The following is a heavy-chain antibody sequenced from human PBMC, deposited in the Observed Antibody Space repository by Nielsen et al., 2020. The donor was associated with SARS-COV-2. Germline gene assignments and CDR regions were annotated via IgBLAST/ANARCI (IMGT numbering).Heavy chain of an antibody. D-gene: IGHD6-13*01. CDR2: ISAYNGNT. V-gene: IGHV1-18*01. CDR3: ARRSSSSWYTPYYYYGTDV. J-gene: IGHJ6*02. CDR1: GYTFTSYG. Sequence: ASVKVSCKASGYTFTSYGISWVRQAPGQELEWMGWISAYNGNTNYAQKLQGRVTMTTDTSTSTAYMELRSLRSDDTAVYYCARRSSSSWYTPYYYYGTDVWGQGTTVTVSS.